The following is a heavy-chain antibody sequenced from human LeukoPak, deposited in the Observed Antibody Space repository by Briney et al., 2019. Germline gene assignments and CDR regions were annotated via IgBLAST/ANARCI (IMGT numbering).Heavy chain of an antibody. CDR2: IYHSGTS. D-gene: IGHD3-22*01. CDR3: ARAYASAN. J-gene: IGHJ4*02. CDR1: GGSLSSNDW. V-gene: IGHV4-4*03. Sequence: PGTPSLTCAVSGGSLSSNDWWSWVRQPPGKGLEWIGEIYHSGTSNYSPSLKSRVTISVDKSKNQFSLNLSSVTAADTAVYYCARAYASANWGQGTLVTVSS.